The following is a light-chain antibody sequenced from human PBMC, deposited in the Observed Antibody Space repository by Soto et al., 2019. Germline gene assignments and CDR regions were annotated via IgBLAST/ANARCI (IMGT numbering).Light chain of an antibody. J-gene: IGKJ1*01. Sequence: EIVLTQSPGTLSLSPGETATLSCRASQSVARDLSWYQQKPGQAPRLLISRAFIGATGIPDRFGGSGSGTDITLTISRLDPEDFAVYYCQHYGNSLTFGQGTKVEIK. CDR1: QSVARD. CDR2: RAF. V-gene: IGKV3-20*01. CDR3: QHYGNSLT.